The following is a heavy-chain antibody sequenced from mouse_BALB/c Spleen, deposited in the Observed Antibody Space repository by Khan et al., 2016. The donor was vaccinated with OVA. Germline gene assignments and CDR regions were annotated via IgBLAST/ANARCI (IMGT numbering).Heavy chain of an antibody. CDR2: ISSGGSYT. CDR1: GFTFSTYG. D-gene: IGHD1-1*01. CDR3: TRLAYYDNSEGFAY. Sequence: EVELVESGGDLVKPGGSLKLSCAVSGFTFSTYGMSWVRQTPDRRLEWVATISSGGSYTYYVDSVKGRFTISRDNAKNTLYLQMSSLKSEDTAIYYCTRLAYYDNSEGFAYWGQGTLVTVSA. V-gene: IGHV5-6*01. J-gene: IGHJ3*01.